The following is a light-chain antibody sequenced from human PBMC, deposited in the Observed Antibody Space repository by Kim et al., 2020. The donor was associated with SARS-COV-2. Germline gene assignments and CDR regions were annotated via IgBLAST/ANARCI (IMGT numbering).Light chain of an antibody. CDR3: QVWDSSTV. J-gene: IGLJ3*02. CDR1: NIGSKN. Sequence: SVLLDQTARITGGGNNIGSKNVHGYQQKPGQAPVLVIYRDSNRPSGIPERFSGSNSGNTATLTISRAQAGDEADYYCQVWDSSTVFGGGTQLTVL. CDR2: RDS. V-gene: IGLV3-9*01.